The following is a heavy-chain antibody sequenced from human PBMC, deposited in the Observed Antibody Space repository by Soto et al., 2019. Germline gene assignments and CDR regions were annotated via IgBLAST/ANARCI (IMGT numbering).Heavy chain of an antibody. D-gene: IGHD5-18*01. CDR2: IYYSGST. CDR1: GGSISSSSYY. CDR3: ARVLLADNYGYSFAY. J-gene: IGHJ4*02. Sequence: SETLSLTCTVSGGSISSSSYYWGWIRQPPGKRLEWIGSIYYSGSTYYNQSLKSRVTISVDTSKNQFSLKLSSVTAADTAVFYCARVLLADNYGYSFAYWGQGTLVTVSS. V-gene: IGHV4-39*01.